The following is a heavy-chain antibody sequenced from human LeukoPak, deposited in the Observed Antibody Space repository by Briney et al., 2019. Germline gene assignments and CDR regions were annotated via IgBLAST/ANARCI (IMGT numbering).Heavy chain of an antibody. CDR2: IYTSGST. D-gene: IGHD1-26*01. Sequence: PSETLPLTCTVSGGSISSYYWSWIRQPAGKGLEWIGRIYTSGSTNYNPSLKSRVTMSVDTSKSQFSLKLSSVTAADTAVYYCARGHGSYWGANLYYFDYWGQGTLVTVSS. CDR3: ARGHGSYWGANLYYFDY. V-gene: IGHV4-4*07. J-gene: IGHJ4*02. CDR1: GGSISSYY.